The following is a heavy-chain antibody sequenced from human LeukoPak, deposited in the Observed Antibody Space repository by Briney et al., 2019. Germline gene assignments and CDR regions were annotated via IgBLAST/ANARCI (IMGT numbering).Heavy chain of an antibody. CDR3: ARDRLHYDSLTGYPAD. Sequence: GGSLRLSCADSGFTVSSNYMRWVRQAPGKGLEWVSVIYSGVSTHYPDSVKGRFTISRENSKNTLYLQMNSLRAEDTAVYYCARDRLHYDSLTGYPADWGQGTLVTVSS. CDR2: IYSGVST. V-gene: IGHV3-66*01. CDR1: GFTVSSNY. D-gene: IGHD3-9*01. J-gene: IGHJ4*02.